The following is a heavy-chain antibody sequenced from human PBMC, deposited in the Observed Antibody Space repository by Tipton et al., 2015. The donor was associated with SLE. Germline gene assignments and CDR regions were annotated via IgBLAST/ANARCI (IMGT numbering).Heavy chain of an antibody. CDR1: GFTFSDYY. CDR2: ISASGSSK. J-gene: IGHJ3*02. Sequence: SLRLSCETSGFTFSDYYMSWIRQAPGKGLEWLSHISASGSSKFYSDSLKGRITVSRDNARTSLYLQMNSLRADDTAVYYCAGGSVGDDAFDIWGQGTVVTVSS. V-gene: IGHV3-11*04. D-gene: IGHD3-16*01. CDR3: AGGSVGDDAFDI.